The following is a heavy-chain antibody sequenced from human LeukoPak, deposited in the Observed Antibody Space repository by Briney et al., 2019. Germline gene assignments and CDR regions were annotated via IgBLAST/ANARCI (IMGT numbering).Heavy chain of an antibody. J-gene: IGHJ5*02. Sequence: SETLSLTCAVYGGSFSGYYWSWIRQPPGKGLEWIGEINHSGSTNYNPSLKSRVTISVDTSKNQFSLKLSSVTAADTAVYYCARGSDIVVVTANSNWFDPWGQGTLVTVSS. CDR1: GGSFSGYY. CDR2: INHSGST. V-gene: IGHV4-34*01. D-gene: IGHD2-21*02. CDR3: ARGSDIVVVTANSNWFDP.